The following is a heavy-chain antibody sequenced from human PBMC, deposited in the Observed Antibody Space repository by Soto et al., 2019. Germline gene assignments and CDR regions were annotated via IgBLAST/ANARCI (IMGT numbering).Heavy chain of an antibody. D-gene: IGHD2-2*01. CDR2: ISSGRSGT. Sequence: EVQLLESGGGLVQPGGSLRLSWAASGFTFSTYAMSWVRQAPGKGLEWVSAISSGRSGTYYADSVRGRFTLSRDDSTNTLYLQMNSLRAEDTAIYCCAKGSLVYCSGAICYFFDFWGQGTLVTVSS. V-gene: IGHV3-23*01. J-gene: IGHJ4*02. CDR3: AKGSLVYCSGAICYFFDF. CDR1: GFTFSTYA.